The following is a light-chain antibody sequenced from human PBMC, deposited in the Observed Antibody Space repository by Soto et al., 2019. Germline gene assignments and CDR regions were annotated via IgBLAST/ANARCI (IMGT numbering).Light chain of an antibody. Sequence: QSVLTQPPSVSGAPGQRITISCTGSSSNTGAGYDVHWYRQLPGTAPKLLIFAGTKRPSGVPDRFSGSKSGTSASLAITGLQAEDEADYYCQSYDSSLSGLYVFGTGTKVTVL. CDR2: AGT. J-gene: IGLJ1*01. CDR3: QSYDSSLSGLYV. V-gene: IGLV1-40*01. CDR1: SSNTGAGYD.